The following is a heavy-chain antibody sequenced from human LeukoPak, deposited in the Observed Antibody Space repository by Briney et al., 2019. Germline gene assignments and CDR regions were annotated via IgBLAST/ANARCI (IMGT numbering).Heavy chain of an antibody. J-gene: IGHJ5*02. CDR2: MNPNSGDT. Sequence: GASVKVSCKASGYTFTSYGISWVRQAPGQGLEWMGWMNPNSGDTGHAQKFQGRVTMTRNTSISTAYMELSSLRSEDTAVYYCARGSTIGLDPWGQGTLVTVSS. D-gene: IGHD3-10*01. CDR1: GYTFTSYG. CDR3: ARGSTIGLDP. V-gene: IGHV1-8*02.